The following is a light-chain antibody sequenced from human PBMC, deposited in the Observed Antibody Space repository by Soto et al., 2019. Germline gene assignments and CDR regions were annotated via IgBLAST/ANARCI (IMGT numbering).Light chain of an antibody. Sequence: QSAMTQPASVSGSPGQSISISCTGTSGDVGAYNFVSWHQQHPGKAPKLMIYNVYDRPSGISYRFSGSKSGNTASLTISGLQGEDEADYYCSPYPVSPTYVFGSGT. J-gene: IGLJ1*01. CDR1: SGDVGAYNF. CDR3: SPYPVSPTYV. CDR2: NVY. V-gene: IGLV2-14*03.